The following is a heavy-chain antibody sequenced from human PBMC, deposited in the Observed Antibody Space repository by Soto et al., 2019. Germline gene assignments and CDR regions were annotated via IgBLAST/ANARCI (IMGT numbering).Heavy chain of an antibody. CDR1: GGSISSSSYY. J-gene: IGHJ5*02. D-gene: IGHD5-12*01. CDR3: ARHIILVANNWFDP. V-gene: IGHV4-39*01. Sequence: QLQLQESGPGLVKPSETLSLTCTVSGGSISSSSYYWGWIRQPPGKGLEWIGSIYYSGSTYYNPSLTSRVTISVDTSKNQFSLKLSSVTAADTAVYYCARHIILVANNWFDPWGQGTLVTVSS. CDR2: IYYSGST.